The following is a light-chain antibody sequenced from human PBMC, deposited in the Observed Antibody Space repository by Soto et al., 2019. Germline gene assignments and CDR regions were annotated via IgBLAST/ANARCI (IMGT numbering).Light chain of an antibody. CDR1: SYNIGAGYD. CDR2: EDN. J-gene: IGLJ2*01. CDR3: QSSDSSLSGSVV. Sequence: QSVLTQPPSVSGAPGQRVTISCAGSSYNIGAGYDVNWYQQLPGRAPKLLIYEDNNRPSGVPDRFSGSKSATSASLAITGLQAEDEANYYCQSSDSSLSGSVVFGGGTKLTVL. V-gene: IGLV1-40*01.